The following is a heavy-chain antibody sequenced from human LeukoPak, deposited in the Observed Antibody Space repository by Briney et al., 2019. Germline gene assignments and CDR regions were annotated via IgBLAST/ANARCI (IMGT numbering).Heavy chain of an antibody. CDR3: VRDWNWAFDY. V-gene: IGHV3-48*04. Sequence: GGSLRLSCVASGFTFTSFTMNWFRQAPGTGPEWLSYIGGSGSPMYYADSVKGRVTISRDNTKNSVYLQIDSLRAEDTAVYYCVRDWNWAFDYWGQGILVTVSS. CDR1: GFTFTSFT. D-gene: IGHD1-7*01. J-gene: IGHJ4*02. CDR2: IGGSGSPM.